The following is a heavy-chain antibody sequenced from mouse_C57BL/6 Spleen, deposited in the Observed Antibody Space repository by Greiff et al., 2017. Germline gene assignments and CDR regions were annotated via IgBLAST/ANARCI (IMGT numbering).Heavy chain of an antibody. CDR3: ARGGDYDEGC. CDR2: IDPSDSET. J-gene: IGHJ2*01. D-gene: IGHD2-4*01. CDR1: GYTFTSYW. Sequence: QVQLQQPGAELVRPGSSVKLSCKASGYTFTSYWMHWVKQRPIQGLEWIGNIDPSDSETHYNQKFKDKATLTVDKSSSTAYMQLRSLSSGASAVYYCARGGDYDEGCWGQGTTLTVS. V-gene: IGHV1-52*01.